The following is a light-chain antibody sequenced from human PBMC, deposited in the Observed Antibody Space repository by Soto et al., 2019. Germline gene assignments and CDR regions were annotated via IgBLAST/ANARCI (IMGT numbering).Light chain of an antibody. J-gene: IGLJ3*02. Sequence: QSALTQPASVSGSPGQSITISCTGTSSDVGSYKLVSWYQQHPGKAPKLMIYEGSKRPSGVSNRFSGSKSGNTASLTISGIQAEDEADYYCCSYAGSRNWVFGGGTKVTVL. CDR2: EGS. V-gene: IGLV2-23*01. CDR3: CSYAGSRNWV. CDR1: SSDVGSYKL.